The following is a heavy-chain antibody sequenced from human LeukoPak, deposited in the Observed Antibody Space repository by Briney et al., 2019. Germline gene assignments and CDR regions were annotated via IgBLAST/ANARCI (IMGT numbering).Heavy chain of an antibody. D-gene: IGHD4-17*01. V-gene: IGHV3-30*04. CDR3: ARYHDYGDYKRWFDP. Sequence: GRSLRLSCAASGFTFSNYAMHWVRQAPGKRLEWVAVVSVDGSNKYYADSVKGRFSISRDNSKNTLYLQMNSLRAEDTAVYYCARYHDYGDYKRWFDPRGPGNPGRRLL. J-gene: IGHJ5*02. CDR2: VSVDGSNK. CDR1: GFTFSNYA.